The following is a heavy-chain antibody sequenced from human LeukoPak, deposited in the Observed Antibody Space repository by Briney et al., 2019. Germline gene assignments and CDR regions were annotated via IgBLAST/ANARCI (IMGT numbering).Heavy chain of an antibody. CDR1: GGSISSGDYY. J-gene: IGHJ3*02. CDR3: ARGAAATGDAFDI. Sequence: PSETLSLTCTVSGGSISSGDYYWSWIRQPPGKGVEWIGYIYYSGSTYYNPSLRSRFTISVDTPKNQFSLKLSSVTAADTAVYYCARGAAATGDAFDIWGQGTMVTVSS. CDR2: IYYSGST. D-gene: IGHD6-25*01. V-gene: IGHV4-30-4*08.